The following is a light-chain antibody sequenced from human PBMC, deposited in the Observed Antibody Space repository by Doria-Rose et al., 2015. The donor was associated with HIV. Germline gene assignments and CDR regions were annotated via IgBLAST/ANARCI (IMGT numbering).Light chain of an antibody. CDR1: SGDVSGYNY. V-gene: IGLV2-14*03. J-gene: IGLJ3*02. Sequence: QSVLTQPASVSGSPGQSITIPCTGTSGDVSGYNYVSWYQQHPGKAPKLMIFDAINRPSGVSNRFSGSKSGNTASLTISGLRAEDEADYYCASYTSSSTYWVFGGGTKLTVL. CDR3: ASYTSSSTYWV. CDR2: DAI.